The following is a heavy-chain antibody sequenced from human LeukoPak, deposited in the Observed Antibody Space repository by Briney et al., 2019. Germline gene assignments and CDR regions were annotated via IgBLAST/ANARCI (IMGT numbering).Heavy chain of an antibody. Sequence: GGSLRLSCAVSGFTFSSYTMSWVRQAPGKGLEWVSAISGSGGSTYYADSVNGRFTISRDNSKNTLYLQMNSLRAEDTAVYYCAKGTSYYYDSSGSYYFDYWGQGTLVTVSS. J-gene: IGHJ4*02. CDR3: AKGTSYYYDSSGSYYFDY. CDR2: ISGSGGST. V-gene: IGHV3-23*01. CDR1: GFTFSSYT. D-gene: IGHD3-22*01.